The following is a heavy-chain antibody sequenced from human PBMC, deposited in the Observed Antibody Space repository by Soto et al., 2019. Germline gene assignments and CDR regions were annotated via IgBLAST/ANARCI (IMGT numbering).Heavy chain of an antibody. J-gene: IGHJ4*02. CDR2: IYYSGST. CDR3: ARGTYYYDSSGIDY. CDR1: NGSISSGGYY. D-gene: IGHD3-22*01. Sequence: SETLSLTCIVSNGSISSGGYYWSWIRQHPGKGLEWIGYIYYSGSTYYNPSLKSRVTISVDTSKNQFSLKLSSVTAADTAVYYCARGTYYYDSSGIDYWGQGTLVTVSS. V-gene: IGHV4-31*03.